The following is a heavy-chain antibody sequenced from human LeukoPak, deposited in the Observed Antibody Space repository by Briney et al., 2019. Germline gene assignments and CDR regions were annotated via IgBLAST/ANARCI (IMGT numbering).Heavy chain of an antibody. J-gene: IGHJ4*02. CDR1: GFTISRYW. CDR3: ARDYNWYFDC. Sequence: QSGGSLRLSCAASGFTISRYWMAWVRRAPGKGPEWVAVIWYDGSKEYYADSVKGRFTISRDNSKNTVFLQMNSLRAEDTAVYYCARDYNWYFDCWGQGTLVTVSS. V-gene: IGHV3-33*08. CDR2: IWYDGSKE. D-gene: IGHD1-20*01.